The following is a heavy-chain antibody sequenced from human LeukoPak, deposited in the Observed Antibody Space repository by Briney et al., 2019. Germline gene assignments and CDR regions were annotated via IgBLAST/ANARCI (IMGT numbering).Heavy chain of an antibody. D-gene: IGHD3-22*01. J-gene: IGHJ4*02. Sequence: ASVKVSCKASGYTFTTYAMHWVRQAPGQRLEWMGWINAGNGNTKYSQKFQGRVTMTTDTSTSTAYMELRSLRSDDTAVYYCAREGKTYYYDSSGYYYSDYWGQGTLVTVSS. CDR2: INAGNGNT. CDR1: GYTFTTYA. CDR3: AREGKTYYYDSSGYYYSDY. V-gene: IGHV1-3*01.